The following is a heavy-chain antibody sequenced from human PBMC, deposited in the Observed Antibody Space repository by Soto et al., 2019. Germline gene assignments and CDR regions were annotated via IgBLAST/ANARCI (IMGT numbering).Heavy chain of an antibody. CDR1: GASISNYY. CDR2: IYASGTT. Sequence: QGRLQGPGPGLVKPSETLSLTSTVSGASISNYYWSWIRKPAGKGLECLGRIYASGTTTYNPSLRSRVTMSVDTSKNQFSLNLNSVTAADTAVYYCARESRSELGTVEYWGQGTLVTVSS. D-gene: IGHD1-1*01. V-gene: IGHV4-4*07. CDR3: ARESRSELGTVEY. J-gene: IGHJ4*02.